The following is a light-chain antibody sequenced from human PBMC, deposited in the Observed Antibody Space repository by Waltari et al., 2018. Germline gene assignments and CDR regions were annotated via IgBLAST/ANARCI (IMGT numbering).Light chain of an antibody. V-gene: IGLV2-23*02. CDR2: EVS. Sequence: QSALTQPASVSGSPGQSIPISCTGTSSEVGSYNLLSWYQQHPGKAPKLMIYEVSKRPSGVSNRFSGSKSGNTASLTISGLQAEDEADYYCCSYAGSSTWVFGGGTKLTVL. CDR3: CSYAGSSTWV. J-gene: IGLJ3*02. CDR1: SSEVGSYNL.